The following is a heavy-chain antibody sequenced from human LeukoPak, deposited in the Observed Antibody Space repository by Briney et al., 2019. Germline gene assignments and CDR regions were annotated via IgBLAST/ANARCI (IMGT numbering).Heavy chain of an antibody. J-gene: IGHJ3*01. V-gene: IGHV4-59*11. CDR1: GGSLSGHY. CDR2: VSYTGRT. CDR3: ARLLDNAISGDPATFDV. D-gene: IGHD3-22*01. Sequence: SETLSLTCTVAGGSLSGHYWSWNRQPPGKRLEWIGYVSYTGRTKYNPSLQSRVTISIDTSKSQFSLKLTSVTSADTAVYSCARLLDNAISGDPATFDVWRQGKTVIVSS.